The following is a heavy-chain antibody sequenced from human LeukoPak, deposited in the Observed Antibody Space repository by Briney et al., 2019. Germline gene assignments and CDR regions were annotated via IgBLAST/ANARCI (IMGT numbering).Heavy chain of an antibody. Sequence: GGSLRLSCVASGFTFSNYAMSWVRQAPGKGLEWVSTISSSAGTTYYADSVKGRFTISRDNSRSTLYLQMNNLRAEDTAVYYCASHYGSGSTYFDYWGQGTLVTVSS. V-gene: IGHV3-23*01. J-gene: IGHJ4*02. CDR2: ISSSAGTT. D-gene: IGHD3-10*01. CDR1: GFTFSNYA. CDR3: ASHYGSGSTYFDY.